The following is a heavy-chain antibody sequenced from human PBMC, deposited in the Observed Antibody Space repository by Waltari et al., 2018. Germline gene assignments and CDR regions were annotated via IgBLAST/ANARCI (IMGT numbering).Heavy chain of an antibody. CDR1: GGSISSHY. CDR3: AREGGSFPTIEAFDI. D-gene: IGHD1-26*01. J-gene: IGHJ3*02. V-gene: IGHV4-59*11. CDR2: INHRGST. Sequence: QVQLQESGPGLVKPSETLSLTCTVSGGSISSHYWSWIRQPPGKGREWIGEINHRGSTNYNPSLKSRVTISVDTSKNQFSLKLSSVTAADTAVYYCAREGGSFPTIEAFDIWGQGTMVTVSS.